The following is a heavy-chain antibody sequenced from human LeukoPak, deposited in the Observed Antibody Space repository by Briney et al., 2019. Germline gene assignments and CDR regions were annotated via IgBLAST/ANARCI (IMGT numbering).Heavy chain of an antibody. CDR1: GYSFTSSW. CDR2: IYPGDSDT. J-gene: IGHJ3*02. CDR3: ALRNILAGYSNDAFDI. Sequence: GESLKISCKGSGYSFTSSWIAWVGQMPGKGLEWMGIIYPGDSDTRYSPSFQGQVTISADKSISTAYLQWSSLKASDTAMYYCALRNILAGYSNDAFDIWGQGTMVTVSS. D-gene: IGHD3-9*01. V-gene: IGHV5-51*01.